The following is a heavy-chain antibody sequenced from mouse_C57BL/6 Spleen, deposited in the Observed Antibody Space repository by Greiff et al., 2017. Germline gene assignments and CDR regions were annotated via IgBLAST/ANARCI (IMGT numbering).Heavy chain of an antibody. CDR2: IYPGGGDT. V-gene: IGHV1-80*01. CDR3: ARWLLGEAMDY. D-gene: IGHD2-3*01. Sequence: VQLQQSGAELVKPGASVKISCKASGYAFSSYWMNWVKQRPGKGLEWIGQIYPGGGDTNYNGKFKGKATLTADKSSSTAYMQLSSLTSEDSAVYFCARWLLGEAMDYWGQGTSVTVSS. CDR1: GYAFSSYW. J-gene: IGHJ4*01.